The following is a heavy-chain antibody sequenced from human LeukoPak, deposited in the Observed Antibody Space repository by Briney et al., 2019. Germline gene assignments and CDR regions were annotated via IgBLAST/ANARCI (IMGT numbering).Heavy chain of an antibody. CDR1: GFTFSSYA. CDR3: AREASGSTPDY. V-gene: IGHV3-30*04. D-gene: IGHD6-19*01. CDR2: ISYDGAGK. J-gene: IGHJ4*02. Sequence: PGTSLRLSCAAFGFTFSSYAMHWVRQAPGKGLEWVAMISYDGAGKYYTESMKGRFTISRDNSKNTLYLQMSSLRPADTAVYYCAREASGSTPDYWGQGTLVTISS.